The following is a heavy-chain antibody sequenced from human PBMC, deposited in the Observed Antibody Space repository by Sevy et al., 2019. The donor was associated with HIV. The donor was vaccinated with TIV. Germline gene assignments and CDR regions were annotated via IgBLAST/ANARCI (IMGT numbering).Heavy chain of an antibody. Sequence: GESLKISCKGSGYSFTSYWIGWVRQMPGKGLEWMGIIYPGDSDTRYSPSFQGQVTISADKSISTAYLQWSSLKASDTAMYYCARVGAPRRGYYYYGMYVWGQGTTVTVSS. V-gene: IGHV5-51*01. J-gene: IGHJ6*02. CDR1: GYSFTSYW. CDR3: ARVGAPRRGYYYYGMYV. CDR2: IYPGDSDT. D-gene: IGHD3-10*01.